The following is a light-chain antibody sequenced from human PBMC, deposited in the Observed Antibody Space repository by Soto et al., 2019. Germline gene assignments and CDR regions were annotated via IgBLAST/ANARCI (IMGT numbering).Light chain of an antibody. CDR3: QKYNSAPLT. CDR1: QGISNY. V-gene: IGKV1-27*01. J-gene: IGKJ1*01. CDR2: AAS. Sequence: DIQMTQSPSSLSASLGYRFTITCLASQGISNYLAWYQQKPGKVPKLLIYAASTLQSGVPSRFSGSGSGTDFTLTISSLQPEDVATYYCQKYNSAPLTFGQGTKVDIK.